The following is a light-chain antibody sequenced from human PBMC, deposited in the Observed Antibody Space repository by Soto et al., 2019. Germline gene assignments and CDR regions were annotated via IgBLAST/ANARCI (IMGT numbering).Light chain of an antibody. CDR1: QSLLHSNGYSY. J-gene: IGKJ1*01. CDR3: MQALQTQWT. V-gene: IGKV2-28*01. CDR2: LGS. Sequence: DIVMTQSPLSLPVTPGEPASISCRSSQSLLHSNGYSYLDWYLQKPGQSPQLLIYLGSNRASGVPDRVSGSGSGTDFTLKISSVEADDVGVYYCMQALQTQWTFGQGTKVEIK.